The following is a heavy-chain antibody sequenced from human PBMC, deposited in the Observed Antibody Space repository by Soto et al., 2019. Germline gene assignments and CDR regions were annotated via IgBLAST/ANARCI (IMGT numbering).Heavy chain of an antibody. CDR3: ARENGGSSSSWYDGYYYYYMDV. CDR2: IYYSGST. CDR1: GGSISSYY. J-gene: IGHJ6*03. D-gene: IGHD6-13*01. V-gene: IGHV4-59*01. Sequence: SETLSLTCTVSGGSISSYYWSWVRQPPGKGLEWIGYIYYSGSTNYNPSLKSRVTISVDTSKNQFSLKLSSVTAADTAVYYCARENGGSSSSWYDGYYYYYMDVWGKGTTVTVSS.